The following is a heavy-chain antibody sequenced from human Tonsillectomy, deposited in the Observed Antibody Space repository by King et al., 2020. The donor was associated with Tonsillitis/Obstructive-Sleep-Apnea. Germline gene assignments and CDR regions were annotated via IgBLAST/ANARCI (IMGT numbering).Heavy chain of an antibody. Sequence: VQLVESGAEVKKPGASVKVSCKASGYTFTSYGISWVRQAPGQGLEWMGWISAYSGNTNYAQKLQGRVTMTTDRSTDTAYMELWSLRSDDTAVYYCAGDRTTENSRSSERGWFDPWGQGTLVTVSS. J-gene: IGHJ5*02. CDR1: GYTFTSYG. D-gene: IGHD6-6*01. V-gene: IGHV1-18*01. CDR3: AGDRTTENSRSSERGWFDP. CDR2: ISAYSGNT.